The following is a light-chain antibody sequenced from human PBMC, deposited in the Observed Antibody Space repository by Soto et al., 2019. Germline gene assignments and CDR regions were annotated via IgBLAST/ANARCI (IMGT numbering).Light chain of an antibody. CDR2: GAS. CDR1: QDISTY. J-gene: IGKJ5*01. Sequence: RLTQSPSSLSASVGDTVTIACRASQDISTYLAWYQQKPGKAPTLLIFGASSLHNGVPPRFAGSGSGSEFTLTINSLQPDDFATYFCQHYTRYSAPFGQGTRV. CDR3: QHYTRYSAP. V-gene: IGKV1-5*01.